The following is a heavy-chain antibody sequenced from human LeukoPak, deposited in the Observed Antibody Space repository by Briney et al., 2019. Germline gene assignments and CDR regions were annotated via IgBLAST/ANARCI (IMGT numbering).Heavy chain of an antibody. CDR3: AKGSGSPDAFDI. CDR1: GFTFSSYA. D-gene: IGHD1-26*01. Sequence: GGSLRLSCAASGFTFSSYAMSWVRQAPGKGLEWVSAISGSGGSTYYADSVKGRFTISKDNSKNTLYLQMNSLRAEDTAVYYCAKGSGSPDAFDIWGQGTMVTVSS. J-gene: IGHJ3*02. CDR2: ISGSGGST. V-gene: IGHV3-23*01.